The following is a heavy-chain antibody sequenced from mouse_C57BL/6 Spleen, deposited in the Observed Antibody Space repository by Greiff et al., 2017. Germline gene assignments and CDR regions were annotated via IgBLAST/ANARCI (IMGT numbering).Heavy chain of an antibody. CDR1: GYAFSSSW. Sequence: QVQLQQSGPELVKPGASVKISCKASGYAFSSSWMNWVKQRPGKGLEWIGRIYPGDGDTNYNGKFKGKATLTADTSSSTAYMQLSSLTSEDSAVYFCARSRPYYAMDYWGQGTSVTVSS. J-gene: IGHJ4*01. D-gene: IGHD1-2*01. V-gene: IGHV1-82*01. CDR3: ARSRPYYAMDY. CDR2: IYPGDGDT.